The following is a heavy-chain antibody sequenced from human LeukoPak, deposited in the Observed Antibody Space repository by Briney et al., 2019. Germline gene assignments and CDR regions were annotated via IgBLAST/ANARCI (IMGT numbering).Heavy chain of an antibody. D-gene: IGHD3-3*01. CDR1: GFTFSDYY. V-gene: IGHV3-11*01. CDR3: ARFRVTIFGLDY. J-gene: IGHJ4*02. CDR2: ISSSGSNI. Sequence: PGGSLRLSCAASGFTFSDYYMSWIRQAPGKGLEWVAYISSSGSNIHYADSVKGRFTISRDNAKNSLYLQMNSLRAEDTTVYYCARFRVTIFGLDYWGQGTLVTVSS.